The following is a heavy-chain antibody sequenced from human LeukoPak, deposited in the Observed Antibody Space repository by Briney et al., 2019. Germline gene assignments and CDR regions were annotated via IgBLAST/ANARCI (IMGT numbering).Heavy chain of an antibody. Sequence: GGSLRLSCSVSGFTFSTYAMHWVRQAPGKGLEHVSRISSNGGSTYDADSVKGRFTISRDNSKNTLYLQMNSLRTEDTGVYYCAKPISGTSGWYWADFWGQGTLVTVSS. J-gene: IGHJ4*02. CDR1: GFTFSTYA. CDR3: AKPISGTSGWYWADF. V-gene: IGHV3-64*04. D-gene: IGHD6-19*01. CDR2: ISSNGGST.